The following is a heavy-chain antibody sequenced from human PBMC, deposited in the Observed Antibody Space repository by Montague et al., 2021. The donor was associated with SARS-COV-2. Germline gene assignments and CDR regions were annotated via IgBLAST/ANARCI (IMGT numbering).Heavy chain of an antibody. CDR1: GDSASTNSGT. J-gene: IGHJ4*02. V-gene: IGHV6-1*01. D-gene: IGHD2-15*01. Sequence: CAISGDSASTNSGTWNWVRLSPSRGLEWLGRTYYRPEWYSNYSVSVKSRISINPDTSKNQFSLQLNSVTPEDTAAYYCARAERGSCGDGNCYQYFFNYWGQGTLVTVSS. CDR2: TYYRPEWYS. CDR3: ARAERGSCGDGNCYQYFFNY.